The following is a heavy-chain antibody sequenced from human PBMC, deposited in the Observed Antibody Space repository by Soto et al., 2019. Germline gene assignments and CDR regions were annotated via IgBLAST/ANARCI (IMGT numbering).Heavy chain of an antibody. CDR3: ARVPTGTTWVTSEY. V-gene: IGHV4-61*01. D-gene: IGHD1-7*01. CDR1: GGSVSSGSYY. Sequence: SETLSLTCTVSGGSVSSGSYYWSWIRQPSGKGLEWIGYLYYSGNTNYNPSLKSRVTISVDTSKNQFSLKLSTVTAADTAVYYCARVPTGTTWVTSEYWGQGTLVTVSS. J-gene: IGHJ4*02. CDR2: LYYSGNT.